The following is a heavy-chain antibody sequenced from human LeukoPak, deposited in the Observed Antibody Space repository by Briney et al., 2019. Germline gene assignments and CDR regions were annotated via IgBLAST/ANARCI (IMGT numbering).Heavy chain of an antibody. CDR3: ARDPPDDAFDI. CDR1: GFTFSSYS. J-gene: IGHJ3*02. Sequence: GGSLRLSCAASGFTFSSYSMNWVREAPGEGLEWVSSISSSSSYIYYADSVKGRFTISRDNAKNSLYLQMNSLRAEDTAVYYCARDPPDDAFDIWGQGTMVTVSS. CDR2: ISSSSSYI. V-gene: IGHV3-21*01.